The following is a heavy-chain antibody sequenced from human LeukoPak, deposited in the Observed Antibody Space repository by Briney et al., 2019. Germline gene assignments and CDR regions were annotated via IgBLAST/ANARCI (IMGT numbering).Heavy chain of an antibody. D-gene: IGHD6-19*01. CDR3: ARHLGSGWYFAY. CDR2: IYYSGST. J-gene: IGHJ4*02. Sequence: ASETLSLTCIVSGGSISTINYYWGWIRQPPGKGLEWIGTIYYSGSTYYNPSLKSRVTISVDTSKNQFSLKLTSVTAADTAVYYCARHLGSGWYFAYWGQGTLVTVSS. CDR1: GGSISTINYY. V-gene: IGHV4-39*01.